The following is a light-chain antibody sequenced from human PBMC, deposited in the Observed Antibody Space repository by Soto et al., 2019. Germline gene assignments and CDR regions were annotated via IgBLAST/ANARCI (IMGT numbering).Light chain of an antibody. J-gene: IGLJ3*02. V-gene: IGLV2-23*01. Sequence: QSVLTQPASVSGSPGQSITISCTGTSSAVGSYSLVSWYQQHPGKAPKLIIYAGTKRPSGVSSRFSGSKSANTASLTISGLQAEDEADYYCCSYAGSTYWVFGGGTKVTVL. CDR1: SSAVGSYSL. CDR3: CSYAGSTYWV. CDR2: AGT.